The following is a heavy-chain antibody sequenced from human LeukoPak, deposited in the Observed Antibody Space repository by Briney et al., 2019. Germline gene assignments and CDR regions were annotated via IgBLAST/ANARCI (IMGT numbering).Heavy chain of an antibody. J-gene: IGHJ4*02. CDR3: VGGDY. CDR2: ITSSGRYI. Sequence: GGSLRLSCAASGFTFSSYSMNWVRQAPGKGLEWVSSITSSGRYIYYADSVKGRFTISRDNSENSLYLQMDSLRAEDTAVYYCVGGDYWGQGTLVTVSS. CDR1: GFTFSSYS. V-gene: IGHV3-21*01.